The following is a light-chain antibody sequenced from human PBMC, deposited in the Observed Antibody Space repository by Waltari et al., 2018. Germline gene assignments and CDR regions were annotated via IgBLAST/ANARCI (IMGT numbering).Light chain of an antibody. CDR3: YSAADNNVF. V-gene: IGLV3-27*01. Sequence: SYELTQPSSVSVSPGQTARITCSGDMLAKTYARWFQQKPGQAPILIIHKDSEQPSGISERFLGSSSGTTVTLAISGAQPEDEADYYCYSAADNNVFFGGGTKLTVL. CDR1: MLAKTY. CDR2: KDS. J-gene: IGLJ2*01.